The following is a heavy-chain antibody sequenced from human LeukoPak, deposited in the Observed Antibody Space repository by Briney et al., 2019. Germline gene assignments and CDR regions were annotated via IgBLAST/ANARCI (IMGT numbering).Heavy chain of an antibody. V-gene: IGHV3-74*01. Sequence: GVSLRLSCAASVFTFSRYWMHGLRQAPGKGLVWVSCIKSDGGSTGIADSAKGRFTISRDNAKNTVYLQMNSLRAEDTAVYYCVRDNRSYNFDYWGQGTLVTVSS. CDR1: VFTFSRYW. J-gene: IGHJ4*02. CDR2: IKSDGGST. D-gene: IGHD1-26*01. CDR3: VRDNRSYNFDY.